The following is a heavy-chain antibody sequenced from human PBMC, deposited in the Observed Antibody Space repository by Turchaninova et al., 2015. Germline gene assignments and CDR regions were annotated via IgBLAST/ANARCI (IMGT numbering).Heavy chain of an antibody. CDR2: VNHSGST. Sequence: QVQLQESGPGLVKPSEPLSLTCTFSGGAGNSDSYSWGGIRQPPGQGLEWIGYVNHSGSTDYNASLKSRITISIDKSKKQFSLKVNSVTAADTAVYYCARAGGYTGYDLEYWGQGILVTVSS. D-gene: IGHD5-12*01. J-gene: IGHJ4*02. CDR3: ARAGGYTGYDLEY. V-gene: IGHV4-61*01. CDR1: GGAGNSDSYS.